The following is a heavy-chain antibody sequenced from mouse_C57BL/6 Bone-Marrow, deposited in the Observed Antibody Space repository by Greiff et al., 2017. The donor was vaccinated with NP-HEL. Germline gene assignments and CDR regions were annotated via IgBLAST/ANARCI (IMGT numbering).Heavy chain of an antibody. D-gene: IGHD3-1*01. V-gene: IGHV1-82*01. Sequence: QVQLQQSGPELVKPGASVKISCKASGYAFSSSWMNWVKQRPGKGLEWIGRIYPGDGDTNYNGKFKGKATLTADKSSSTAYMQLSSLTSEDSAVYFCARSRERGLGPFDYWGQGTTLTVSS. CDR2: IYPGDGDT. CDR3: ARSRERGLGPFDY. CDR1: GYAFSSSW. J-gene: IGHJ2*01.